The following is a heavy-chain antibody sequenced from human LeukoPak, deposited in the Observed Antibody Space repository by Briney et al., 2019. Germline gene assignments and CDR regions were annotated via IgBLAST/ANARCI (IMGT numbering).Heavy chain of an antibody. Sequence: GGSLRLSCAASGFTFSSYEMNWVRQAPGGGLEGVSYISCSGSTIYYADSVKGRFTISRDNDKDSLYLQMNSMRAEDTAVYYCARPYSGYETDYWGQGTLVTVSS. D-gene: IGHD5-12*01. CDR2: ISCSGSTI. V-gene: IGHV3-48*03. J-gene: IGHJ4*02. CDR3: ARPYSGYETDY. CDR1: GFTFSSYE.